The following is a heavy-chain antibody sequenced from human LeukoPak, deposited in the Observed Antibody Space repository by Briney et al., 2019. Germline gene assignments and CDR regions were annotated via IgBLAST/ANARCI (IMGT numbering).Heavy chain of an antibody. V-gene: IGHV5-51*01. CDR3: ARRASSSWHFDY. CDR1: GYSFTTYW. J-gene: IGHJ4*02. Sequence: GESLKISWKGSGYSFTTYWIGWVRQMPGEGLEWMGLIYPGDSDTRYSPSFQGQVTISADKSISTAYLQWSSLKASDTAMYYCARRASSSWHFDYWGQGNLVTVSS. CDR2: IYPGDSDT. D-gene: IGHD6-13*01.